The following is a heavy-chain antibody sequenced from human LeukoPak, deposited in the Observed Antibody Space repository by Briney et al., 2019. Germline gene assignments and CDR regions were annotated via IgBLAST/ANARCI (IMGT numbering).Heavy chain of an antibody. J-gene: IGHJ4*02. D-gene: IGHD3-9*01. V-gene: IGHV4-34*01. CDR3: ARGTRRPYYDILTGYYRVYYFDY. CDR1: GGSFSGYY. Sequence: SETLSLTCAVYGGSFSGYYWSWIRQPPGKGLEWIGEINHSGSTNYNPALKSRVTISEDTSKNQFSLKLNSVTAADTAVYYCARGTRRPYYDILTGYYRVYYFDYWGQGTLVTVSS. CDR2: INHSGST.